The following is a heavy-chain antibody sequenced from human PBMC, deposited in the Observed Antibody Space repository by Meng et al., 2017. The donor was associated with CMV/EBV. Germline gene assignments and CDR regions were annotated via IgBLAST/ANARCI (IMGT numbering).Heavy chain of an antibody. D-gene: IGHD3-3*01. CDR3: AGASFWSGYYDY. J-gene: IGHJ4*02. V-gene: IGHV4-34*01. Sequence: SETLSLTCAVYGGSFSGYYWSWIRQPPGEGLAWIGEINHSGSTNYNPSLKSRVTISVDTSKNQFSLKLSSVTAADTAVYYCAGASFWSGYYDYWGQGTLVTVSS. CDR2: INHSGST. CDR1: GGSFSGYY.